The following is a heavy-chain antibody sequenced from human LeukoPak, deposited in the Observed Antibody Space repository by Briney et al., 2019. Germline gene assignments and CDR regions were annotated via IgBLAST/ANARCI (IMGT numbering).Heavy chain of an antibody. J-gene: IGHJ3*02. Sequence: GGSLRLSCAASGFTFSNYATSWVRQAPGKGLEWVSAISGSGGSTYNADSVKGRFTISRDNSKNTLYLQMNSLRAEDTAVYYCAKGGLSASRAFDIWGQGTMVTVSS. CDR3: AKGGLSASRAFDI. D-gene: IGHD2/OR15-2a*01. CDR2: ISGSGGST. CDR1: GFTFSNYA. V-gene: IGHV3-23*01.